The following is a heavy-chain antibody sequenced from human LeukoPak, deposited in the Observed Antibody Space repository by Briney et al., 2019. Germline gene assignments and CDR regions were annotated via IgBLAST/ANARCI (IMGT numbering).Heavy chain of an antibody. Sequence: GGSLRLSCAASGFTFSSYAMSWVRQAPGKGVEWVSAISGSGGSTYYADSVKGRFTISRENSKNRLYLKMNSLRAEDTAVYYCAKDPPPDFWSGYYFSFYFDYWGQGTLVTVSS. V-gene: IGHV3-23*01. D-gene: IGHD3-3*01. CDR1: GFTFSSYA. J-gene: IGHJ4*02. CDR3: AKDPPPDFWSGYYFSFYFDY. CDR2: ISGSGGST.